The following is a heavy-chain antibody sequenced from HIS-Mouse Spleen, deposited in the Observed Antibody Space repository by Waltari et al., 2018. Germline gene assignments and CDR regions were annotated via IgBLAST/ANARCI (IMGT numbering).Heavy chain of an antibody. CDR2: VNPNSGGT. CDR1: GYTFTGYY. J-gene: IGHJ4*02. V-gene: IGHV1-2*02. CDR3: ARGRYSSSWYYFDY. D-gene: IGHD6-13*01. Sequence: QVQLVQSGAEVKKPGASVKVSCKASGYTFTGYYMHWVRQAPGQGLEWMGWVNPNSGGTNYAQKFQGRVTMSRDTSISTAYMELSRLRADDTAVYYCARGRYSSSWYYFDYWGQGTLVTVSS.